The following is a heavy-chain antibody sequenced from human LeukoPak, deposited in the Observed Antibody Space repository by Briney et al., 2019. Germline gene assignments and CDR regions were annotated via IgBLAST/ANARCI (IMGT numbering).Heavy chain of an antibody. Sequence: GGSLRLSCAASGFTLSGYWMHWVRQAPGKGLEWVSRINSDESSTSYADSVKGRFTISRDNAKNTLYLEMNSLRAEDTAVYYCARDRYSSGWADAFDIWGQGTMVTVSS. D-gene: IGHD6-19*01. CDR2: INSDESST. J-gene: IGHJ3*02. V-gene: IGHV3-74*01. CDR3: ARDRYSSGWADAFDI. CDR1: GFTLSGYW.